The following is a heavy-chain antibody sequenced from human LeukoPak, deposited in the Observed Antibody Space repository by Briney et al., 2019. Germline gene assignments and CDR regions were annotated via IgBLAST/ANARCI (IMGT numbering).Heavy chain of an antibody. CDR2: MNPNSGNT. CDR1: GYTFTSYD. CDR3: ARGRSSRVVPAAMRPYYFDY. J-gene: IGHJ4*02. D-gene: IGHD2-2*01. V-gene: IGHV1-8*01. Sequence: ASVKVSCKASGYTFTSYDINWVRQATGQGLEWMGWMNPNSGNTGYAQKFQGRVTMTRNTSISTAYMELSSLRSEDTAVYYCARGRSSRVVPAAMRPYYFDYWGQGTLVTVSS.